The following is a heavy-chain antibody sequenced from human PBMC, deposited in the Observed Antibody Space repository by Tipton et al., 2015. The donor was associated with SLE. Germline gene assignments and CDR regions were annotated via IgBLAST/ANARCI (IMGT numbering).Heavy chain of an antibody. J-gene: IGHJ6*02. Sequence: TLSLTCTVSGASVSSFCWNWIRQSPGKGLEWIACVCNSVSTNYDPSLKSRGTISVDTSKNHFSLELTSVTAADTAVYYCAGQRLRLLSPLDAWGQGTTVTVSS. D-gene: IGHD3-10*01. CDR1: GASVSSFC. V-gene: IGHV4-59*08. CDR3: AGQRLRLLSPLDA. CDR2: VCNSVST.